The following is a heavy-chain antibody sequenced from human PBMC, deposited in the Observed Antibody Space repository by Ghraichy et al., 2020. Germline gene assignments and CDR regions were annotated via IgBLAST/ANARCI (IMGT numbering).Heavy chain of an antibody. CDR3: ARVVGTTRKSNYMDV. D-gene: IGHD1-1*01. Sequence: ASVKVSCKASGYTFTSYAMHWVRQAPGQRLEWMGWINAGNGNTKYSQKFQGRVTITRDTSASTAYMELSSLRSEDTAVYYCARVVGTTRKSNYMDVWGKGTTVTVSS. CDR2: INAGNGNT. J-gene: IGHJ6*03. V-gene: IGHV1-3*01. CDR1: GYTFTSYA.